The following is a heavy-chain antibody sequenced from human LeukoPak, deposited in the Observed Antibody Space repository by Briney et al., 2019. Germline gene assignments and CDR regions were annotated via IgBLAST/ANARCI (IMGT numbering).Heavy chain of an antibody. V-gene: IGHV1-2*02. J-gene: IGHJ4*02. D-gene: IGHD2-2*01. Sequence: GASVKVSCKASGYTFTGYYMHWVRQASGQGLEWMGWINPNSGGTNYAQKFQGRVTMTRDTSISTAYMELSRLRSDDTAVYYCASSGGDIVVVPAVLYDWGQGTLVTVSS. CDR1: GYTFTGYY. CDR3: ASSGGDIVVVPAVLYD. CDR2: INPNSGGT.